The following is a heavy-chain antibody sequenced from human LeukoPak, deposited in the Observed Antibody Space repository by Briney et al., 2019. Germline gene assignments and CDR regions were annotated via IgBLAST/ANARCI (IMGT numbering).Heavy chain of an antibody. D-gene: IGHD6-13*01. Sequence: ASVKVSCKVSGYTLTELSMHWVRQAPGKGLEWMGGFDPEDGETIYAQKFQGRVTMTEDTSTGTAYMELSSLRSEDTAVYYCARGGSAEQLVHGEYYYYYMDVWGKGTTVTVSS. CDR2: FDPEDGET. V-gene: IGHV1-24*01. CDR3: ARGGSAEQLVHGEYYYYYMDV. CDR1: GYTLTELS. J-gene: IGHJ6*03.